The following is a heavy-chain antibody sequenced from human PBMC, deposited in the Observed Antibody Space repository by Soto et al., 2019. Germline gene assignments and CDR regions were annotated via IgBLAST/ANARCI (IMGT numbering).Heavy chain of an antibody. CDR3: ARFGTYTDMDV. D-gene: IGHD3-10*01. CDR2: IYSGSST. J-gene: IGHJ6*02. V-gene: IGHV3-66*01. CDR1: GFTVSNNY. Sequence: EVQLVESGGGLVQPGASLRLSCVVSGFTVSNNYMTWVRRAPGKGLEWVSVIYSGSSTYYADSVKGRFTISRDNSKNTLYLQMNSLRAEDTAVYYCARFGTYTDMDVWGQGTTVTVSS.